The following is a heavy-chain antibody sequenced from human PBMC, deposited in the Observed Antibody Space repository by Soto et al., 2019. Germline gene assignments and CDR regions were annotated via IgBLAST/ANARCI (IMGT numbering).Heavy chain of an antibody. CDR3: AKEASGSSRFFYYYGMDV. V-gene: IGHV3-30*18. Sequence: GGSLRLSCAASGFSFSTYGMHWVRQAPGRGPEWMAVISHDGGNNYYADSVKGRFTISRDNSKNTLYLQLNSLRAEDTAVYYCAKEASGSSRFFYYYGMDVWGQGTTVTVS. CDR1: GFSFSTYG. CDR2: ISHDGGNN. D-gene: IGHD3-3*01. J-gene: IGHJ6*02.